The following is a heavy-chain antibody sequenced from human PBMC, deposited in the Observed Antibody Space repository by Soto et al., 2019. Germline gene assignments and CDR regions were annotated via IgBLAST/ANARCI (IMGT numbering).Heavy chain of an antibody. Sequence: GGSLRLSCAASGFTFSSYGMHWVRQAPGKGLEWVAVISYDGSNKYYADSVKGRFTISRDNPKNTLYLQMNSLRAEDTAVYYCAKMIWSSVTTQGGAFDYWGQGTLVTVSS. J-gene: IGHJ4*02. CDR3: AKMIWSSVTTQGGAFDY. CDR2: ISYDGSNK. D-gene: IGHD4-17*01. V-gene: IGHV3-30*18. CDR1: GFTFSSYG.